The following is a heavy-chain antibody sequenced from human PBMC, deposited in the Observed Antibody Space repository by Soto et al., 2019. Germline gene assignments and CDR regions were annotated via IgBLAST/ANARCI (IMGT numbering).Heavy chain of an antibody. CDR1: GYTFTSYD. CDR2: MNPNSGNT. D-gene: IGHD3-3*01. CDR3: ARSAGATYYDFWSGYGGGHHHDY. V-gene: IGHV1-8*01. Sequence: QVQLVQSGAEVKKPGASVKVSCKASGYTFTSYDINWVRQATGQGLEWMGWMNPNSGNTGYAQKFQGRVHRTRNTSISTAYMELSSLRSEDTAVYYCARSAGATYYDFWSGYGGGHHHDYWGQGTLVTVSS. J-gene: IGHJ4*02.